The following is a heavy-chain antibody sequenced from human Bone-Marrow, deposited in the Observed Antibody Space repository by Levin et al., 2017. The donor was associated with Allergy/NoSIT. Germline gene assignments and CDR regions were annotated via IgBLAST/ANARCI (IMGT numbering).Heavy chain of an antibody. CDR2: MNPNSGDT. D-gene: IGHD6-19*01. CDR1: GYTLTSYD. V-gene: IGHV1-8*01. J-gene: IGHJ5*02. CDR3: ERSVAGTGASFDL. Sequence: GESLKISCKASGYTLTSYDINWVRQATGQGLEWMGWMNPNSGDTGYTQKFQGRVTMTRDTSIATAYMELSSLRSDDTAVYYCERSVAGTGASFDLWGQGTLVTVSS.